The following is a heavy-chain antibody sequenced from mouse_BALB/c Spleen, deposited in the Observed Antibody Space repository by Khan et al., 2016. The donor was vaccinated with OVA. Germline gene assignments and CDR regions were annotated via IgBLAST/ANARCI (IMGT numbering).Heavy chain of an antibody. CDR3: ARYGSRYNYAMDY. CDR1: GYSITSDYA. D-gene: IGHD2-2*01. CDR2: ISYSGST. V-gene: IGHV3-2*02. Sequence: EVQLQESGPGLVKPSQSLSLTCTVTGYSITSDYAWNWIRQFPENKLEWMGYISYSGSTNYNPALKSRISITRDTSKNQFFLQLNSVTTEDTATYYCARYGSRYNYAMDYWGQGTSVTVSS. J-gene: IGHJ4*01.